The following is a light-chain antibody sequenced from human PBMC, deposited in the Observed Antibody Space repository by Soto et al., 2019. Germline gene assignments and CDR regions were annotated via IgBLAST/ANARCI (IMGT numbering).Light chain of an antibody. CDR1: QSVSSKY. J-gene: IGKJ2*01. CDR2: GAS. V-gene: IGKV3-20*01. Sequence: ESVLTQSPGTLSLSPGERATLSCRASQSVSSKYLAWYQQQPGQAPRLLIYGASSRATGVPDRFSGSGSGTEFALTISRLEPEDFAVYYCQLDGNSPLFTFGQGTRLEI. CDR3: QLDGNSPLFT.